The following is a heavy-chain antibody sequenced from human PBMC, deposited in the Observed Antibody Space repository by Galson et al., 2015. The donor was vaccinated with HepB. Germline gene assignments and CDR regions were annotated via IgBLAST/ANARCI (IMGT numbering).Heavy chain of an antibody. CDR2: ISYDGSDK. D-gene: IGHD3-3*01. J-gene: IGHJ5*02. CDR1: GFTFSGYG. V-gene: IGHV3-30*18. Sequence: SLRLSCAASGFTFSGYGMYWVRQAPGKGLEWVAVISYDGSDKYYADSVKGRFTISRDNSKNTLYLQMNSLRAEDTAVYFCAKGRHARSITIFGVDPWGQGTLVTVSS. CDR3: AKGRHARSITIFGVDP.